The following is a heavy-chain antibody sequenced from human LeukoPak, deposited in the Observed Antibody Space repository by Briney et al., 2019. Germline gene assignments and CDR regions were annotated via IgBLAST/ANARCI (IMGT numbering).Heavy chain of an antibody. CDR3: AGGQGWLLDY. CDR2: IKQDGSAK. D-gene: IGHD2-15*01. V-gene: IGHV3-7*05. J-gene: IGHJ4*02. CDR1: GFTFSSYW. Sequence: GGSLRLSCAAYGFTFSSYWMTWVRQGPGKGLEWVANIKQDGSAKYYVDSVKGRFTISRDNAKNSLFLQMNSLRVEDTAVYYCAGGQGWLLDYWGQGTLVTVSS.